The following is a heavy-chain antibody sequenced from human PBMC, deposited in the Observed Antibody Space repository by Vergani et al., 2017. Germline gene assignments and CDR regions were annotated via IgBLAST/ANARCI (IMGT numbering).Heavy chain of an antibody. CDR1: GYTFTDHY. J-gene: IGHJ6*02. CDR2: VDPEDGET. V-gene: IGHV1-69-2*01. CDR3: ATPQTVTTGGMDV. Sequence: VQLVQSGAEVKKPGATMKISCKVSGYTFTDHYMHWVKQAPGKGLEWMGLVDPEDGETIYAEKFKGRVTIAADTSTDTAHLELSSLRSEDTAVYYCATPQTVTTGGMDVWGQGTAVTVS. D-gene: IGHD4-17*01.